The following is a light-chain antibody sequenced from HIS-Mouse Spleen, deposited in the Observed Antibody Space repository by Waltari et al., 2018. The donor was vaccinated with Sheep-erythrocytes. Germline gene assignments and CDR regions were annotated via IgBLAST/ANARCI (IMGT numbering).Light chain of an antibody. CDR2: DVS. CDR3: CSYAGSYNHV. CDR1: SSDVGGYNY. Sequence: QSALTQPRSVSGSPGQSVTISCTGTSSDVGGYNYVSWYQQHPGKAPKLMLYDVSKRPSGVPDRFSGSKSGNTASLTISGLHAEDEADYYCCSYAGSYNHVFATGTKVTVL. J-gene: IGLJ1*01. V-gene: IGLV2-11*01.